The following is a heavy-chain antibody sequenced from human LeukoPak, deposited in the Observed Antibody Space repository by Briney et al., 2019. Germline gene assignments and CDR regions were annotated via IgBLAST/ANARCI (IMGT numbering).Heavy chain of an antibody. V-gene: IGHV4-59*01. D-gene: IGHD6-13*01. Sequence: SETLSLTCTVSGGSISTYYWSWIRQPPGKGLEWIGYIYYSGSTNYNPSLKSRVTMSVDTSKNQFSLKPSSVTAADTAVYYCARGGIAAFHFDHWGQGTLVTVSS. CDR1: GGSISTYY. J-gene: IGHJ4*02. CDR2: IYYSGST. CDR3: ARGGIAAFHFDH.